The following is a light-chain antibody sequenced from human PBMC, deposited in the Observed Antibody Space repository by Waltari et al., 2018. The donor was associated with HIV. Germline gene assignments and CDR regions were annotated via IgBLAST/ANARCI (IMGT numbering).Light chain of an antibody. CDR3: SSYAGSHTFVV. V-gene: IGLV2-23*02. Sequence: QSALTQPASVSGSPGQSITISCTGTSSDVGSYNLVSWYQNHPGKAPKIMIYEVSKRPSGVANRFSGSKSGKKASLTISGLQAEDESDYYCSSYAGSHTFVVFGGGTKLTVL. CDR1: SSDVGSYNL. CDR2: EVS. J-gene: IGLJ2*01.